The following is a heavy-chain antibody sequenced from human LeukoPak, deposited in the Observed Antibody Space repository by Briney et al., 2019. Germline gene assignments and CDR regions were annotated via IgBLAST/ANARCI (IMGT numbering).Heavy chain of an antibody. Sequence: GASLRLSCAASGFTFSSYAMSWVRQAPGKGLEWVSDISGSGGSTYYADSVKGRFTISRDNSKDTLYLQMNSLRAEDTAVYYCAKSLGRWLPYGMDVWGQGATVTVSS. J-gene: IGHJ6*02. CDR2: ISGSGGST. CDR1: GFTFSSYA. CDR3: AKSLGRWLPYGMDV. V-gene: IGHV3-23*01. D-gene: IGHD5-24*01.